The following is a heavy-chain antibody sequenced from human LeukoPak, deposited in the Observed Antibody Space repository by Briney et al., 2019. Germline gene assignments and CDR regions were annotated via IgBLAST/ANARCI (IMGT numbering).Heavy chain of an antibody. Sequence: PGGSLRLSCAASGFTFSSYGMHWVRQAPGKGLEWVAAIWYDGSNKYYADSVKGRFTISRDNSKNTLYVQMNSLRAEDTAVYYCARGGWPNYGDHGFDYWGQGTLVTVSS. CDR3: ARGGWPNYGDHGFDY. D-gene: IGHD4-17*01. J-gene: IGHJ4*02. CDR1: GFTFSSYG. CDR2: IWYDGSNK. V-gene: IGHV3-33*01.